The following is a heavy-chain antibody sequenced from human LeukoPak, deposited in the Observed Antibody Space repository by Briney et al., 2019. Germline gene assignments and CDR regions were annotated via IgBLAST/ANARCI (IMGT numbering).Heavy chain of an antibody. D-gene: IGHD3-3*01. Sequence: ASVKVSCKASGYTFTSYDINWVRQATGQGLEWMGWMNPNSGNTGYAQKFQGRVTITRNTSISTAYMELSSLRSEDTAVYYCATIYDFWSGLGNYFDYWGQGTLVTVSS. CDR2: MNPNSGNT. CDR3: ATIYDFWSGLGNYFDY. J-gene: IGHJ4*02. V-gene: IGHV1-8*03. CDR1: GYTFTSYD.